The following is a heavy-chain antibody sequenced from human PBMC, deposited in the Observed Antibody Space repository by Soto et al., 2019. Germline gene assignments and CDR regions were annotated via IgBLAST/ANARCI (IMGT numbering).Heavy chain of an antibody. V-gene: IGHV4-39*01. D-gene: IGHD5-12*01. CDR3: ARISVASRYIDV. J-gene: IGHJ6*03. CDR1: GGSISSSSYY. Sequence: QLQLEESGPGLVKPSETLSLTCTVSGGSISSSSYYWGWIRQSPWKGLEGIGSFYYSGSTYSSPSLKSRVTISGDTSKKQISLRLSSVTAADRAVYYWARISVASRYIDVWGKGSTVTVSS. CDR2: FYYSGST.